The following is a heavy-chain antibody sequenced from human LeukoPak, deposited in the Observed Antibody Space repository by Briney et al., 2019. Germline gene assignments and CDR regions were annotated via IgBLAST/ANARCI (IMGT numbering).Heavy chain of an antibody. CDR2: IYSGGST. CDR1: GFTVSSNY. Sequence: PGGSLRLSCAASGFTVSSNYMSWVRQAPGKGLEWVSVIYSGGSTYYADSVKGRFTISRDNSKNTLYLQMNSLRAEDTAVYYCARHVTIFGVADHYMDVWGKGTTVTVSS. J-gene: IGHJ6*03. CDR3: ARHVTIFGVADHYMDV. D-gene: IGHD3-3*01. V-gene: IGHV3-53*01.